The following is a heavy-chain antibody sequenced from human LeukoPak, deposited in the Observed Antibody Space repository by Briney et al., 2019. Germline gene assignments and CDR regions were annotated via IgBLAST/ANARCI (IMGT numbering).Heavy chain of an antibody. CDR1: GFTFSSAW. Sequence: GGSLTLSCEASGFTFSSAWMSWVRQPPGKGPECVGRIKSKADAGTTDYGAPVKGRFSISRDDSKNTLYLQMNSLKAEDTAVYYCITDVPSDLYPFDFWGQGTLVTVSS. D-gene: IGHD2-21*02. CDR2: IKSKADAGTT. V-gene: IGHV3-15*05. J-gene: IGHJ5*01. CDR3: ITDVPSDLYPFDF.